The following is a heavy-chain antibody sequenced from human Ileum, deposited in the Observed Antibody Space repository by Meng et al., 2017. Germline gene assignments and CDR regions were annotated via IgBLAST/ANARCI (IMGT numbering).Heavy chain of an antibody. CDR3: ARRSGAYDS. J-gene: IGHJ5*01. CDR2: IYYSGST. V-gene: IGHV4-30-2*06. Sequence: QLQLQESGSGLVKPSQTLSLTCSDSSGSITSGGYSWSWIRQSPGKGLEWIGYIYYSGSTYYSPSLKSRVTISLDRSKSQFSLQLNSVTAADTAVYYCARRSGAYDSWGQGTLVTVSS. D-gene: IGHD6-19*01. CDR1: SGSITSGGYS.